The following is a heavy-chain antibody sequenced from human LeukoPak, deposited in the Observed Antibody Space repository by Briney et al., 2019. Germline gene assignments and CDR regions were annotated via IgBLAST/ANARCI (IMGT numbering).Heavy chain of an antibody. CDR3: AREGSIVPHQDLDS. CDR1: GFTFTSYW. D-gene: IGHD2-8*01. V-gene: IGHV3-7*01. Sequence: GGSLRLSCAASGFTFTSYWMTWVRQAPGKGLEWVANIKQDGSEKYYVDSVKGRFTISRDNAENSLYLQMNSLRAEDTAVYYCAREGSIVPHQDLDSWGQGTLVTVSS. J-gene: IGHJ4*02. CDR2: IKQDGSEK.